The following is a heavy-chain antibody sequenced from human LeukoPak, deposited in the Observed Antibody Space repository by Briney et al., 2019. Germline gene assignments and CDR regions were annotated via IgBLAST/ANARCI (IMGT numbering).Heavy chain of an antibody. CDR2: ISGSGGST. V-gene: IGHV3-23*01. D-gene: IGHD1-1*01. CDR1: GFTFSSYA. Sequence: GGSLRLSCAASGFTFSSYAMSWVRQAPGKGLEWVSAISGSGGSTYYADSVKGRFTISRDNSKNTRDLQMNSLRAEDTAVYYCAKDTTVRTYYYYYMDVWGKGTTVTVSS. J-gene: IGHJ6*03. CDR3: AKDTTVRTYYYYYMDV.